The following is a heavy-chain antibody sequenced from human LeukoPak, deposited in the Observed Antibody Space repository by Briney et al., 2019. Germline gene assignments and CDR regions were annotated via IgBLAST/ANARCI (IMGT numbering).Heavy chain of an antibody. CDR3: AKDHPIGGMDV. CDR1: GFTFSSYA. V-gene: IGHV3-30*04. J-gene: IGHJ6*02. CDR2: ISYDGSNK. Sequence: GGSLRLSCAASGFTFSSYAMHWVRQAPGKGLEWVAVISYDGSNKYYADSVKGRFTISRDNSKNTLYLQMNSLRAEDTAVYYCAKDHPIGGMDVWGRGTTVTVSS. D-gene: IGHD3-22*01.